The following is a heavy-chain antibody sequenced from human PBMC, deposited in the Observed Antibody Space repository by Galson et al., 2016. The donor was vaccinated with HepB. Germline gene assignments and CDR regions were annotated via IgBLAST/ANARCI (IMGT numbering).Heavy chain of an antibody. J-gene: IGHJ6*02. CDR3: ARDWRGSGSYNPYYYYGMDV. D-gene: IGHD3-10*01. Sequence: SLRLSCAVFGFNLNSYSMNWVRQAPGKGLEWISYITSSSSLIFYAGSVKGRFTISRDNARNSLYLQMNSLRAEDTAVYYCARDWRGSGSYNPYYYYGMDVWGQGTTVTVSS. CDR1: GFNLNSYS. CDR2: ITSSSSLI. V-gene: IGHV3-48*01.